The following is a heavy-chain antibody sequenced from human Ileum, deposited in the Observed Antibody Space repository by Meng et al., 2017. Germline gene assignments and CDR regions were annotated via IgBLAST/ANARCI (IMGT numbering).Heavy chain of an antibody. Sequence: SETLSLTCTVSGFSINTNYFWGWIRQPPGKGLEWIGIFHHSGTTNYNPSVKSRVTISINTFKNQYTLKLNSMSAADTAVYYCTRASVWYRGGYWGQGTLVTVSS. J-gene: IGHJ4*02. V-gene: IGHV4-38-2*02. CDR3: TRASVWYRGGY. CDR1: GFSINTNYF. CDR2: FHHSGTT. D-gene: IGHD6-13*01.